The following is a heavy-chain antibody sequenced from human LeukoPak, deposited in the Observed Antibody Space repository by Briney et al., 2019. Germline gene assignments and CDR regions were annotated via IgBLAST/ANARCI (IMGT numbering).Heavy chain of an antibody. J-gene: IGHJ4*02. CDR2: IIPIFGTA. CDR1: GGTFSSYA. Sequence: GASVKVSCKASGGTFSSYAISWVRQAPGQGLEWMGGIIPIFGTANYAQKFQGRVTITADESTSTAYMELSSLRSEDTAVYYCAREGYYDSSGYYYSSMSPFDYWGQGTLVTVSS. D-gene: IGHD3-22*01. CDR3: AREGYYDSSGYYYSSMSPFDY. V-gene: IGHV1-69*13.